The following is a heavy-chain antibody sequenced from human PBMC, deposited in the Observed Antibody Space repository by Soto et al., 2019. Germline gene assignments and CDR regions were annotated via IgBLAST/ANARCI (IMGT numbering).Heavy chain of an antibody. CDR3: ARDIPSIAVAGFPRFDP. V-gene: IGHV6-1*01. D-gene: IGHD6-19*01. CDR2: TYYRSKWYN. Sequence: SQTLSLTCAISGDSVSSNSAAWNWIRQSPSRGLECLGRTYYRSKWYNDYAVSVKSRITINPDTSKNQSSLQLNSVTPEDTAVYYCARDIPSIAVAGFPRFDPWGQGTLVTVSS. J-gene: IGHJ5*02. CDR1: GDSVSSNSAA.